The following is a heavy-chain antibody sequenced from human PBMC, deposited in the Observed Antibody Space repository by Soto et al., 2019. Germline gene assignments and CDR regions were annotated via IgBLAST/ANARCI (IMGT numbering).Heavy chain of an antibody. V-gene: IGHV3-21*01. D-gene: IGHD5-12*01. CDR1: GFTFSSYN. J-gene: IGHJ4*02. CDR3: ARGWLREPWLR. Sequence: EVQLVESGGGLVKPGGFLSLSCAASGFTFSSYNMNWVRQAPGKGLEWVSSISSSSTYIYYADSVKGRFTISRDNAKNSVYRHITSERAEGTAVYYCARGWLREPWLRWGQRCLVTVSS. CDR2: ISSSSTYI.